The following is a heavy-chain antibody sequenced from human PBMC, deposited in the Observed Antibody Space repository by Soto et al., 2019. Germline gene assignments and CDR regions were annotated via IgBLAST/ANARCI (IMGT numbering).Heavy chain of an antibody. CDR1: GGSVRSGSYY. CDR3: ARVHYDILTGYYAYP. D-gene: IGHD3-9*01. V-gene: IGHV4-61*01. CDR2: IYYSGST. Sequence: SETMSLTCTVSGGSVRSGSYYWSWIRQPPGKGLEWIGYIYYSGSTNYNPSLKSRVTISVDTSKNQFSLNLSSVTAADTAVYYCARVHYDILTGYYAYPWGQGTLVTVSS. J-gene: IGHJ5*02.